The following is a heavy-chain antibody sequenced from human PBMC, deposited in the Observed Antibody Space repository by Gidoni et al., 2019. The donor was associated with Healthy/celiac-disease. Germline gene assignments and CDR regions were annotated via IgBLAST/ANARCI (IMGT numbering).Heavy chain of an antibody. CDR2: IIPIFGTA. J-gene: IGHJ5*02. D-gene: IGHD1-26*01. Sequence: QVQLVQSGAAVKKPGSSVKVSCKASGGTFSSYAISWVRQAPGQGLEWMGGIIPIFGTANYAQKFQGRVTITADKSASTAYMELSSLRSEDTAVFYCARYSGSYSGNNWFDPWGQGTLVTVSS. CDR3: ARYSGSYSGNNWFDP. V-gene: IGHV1-69*06. CDR1: GGTFSSYA.